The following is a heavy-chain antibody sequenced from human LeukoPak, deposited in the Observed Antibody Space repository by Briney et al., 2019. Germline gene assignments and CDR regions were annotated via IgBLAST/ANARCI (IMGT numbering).Heavy chain of an antibody. Sequence: SETLSLTCAVYGESFSDYYWTWIRQPPGKGLEWIGEIEDSGSTNSNPSLKSRVTLSVDTSKSQFSLRLNSVTAADTAVYFCARSVSREGHNFIAYYFDYWSQGTLVTVSP. D-gene: IGHD5-24*01. CDR1: GESFSDYY. V-gene: IGHV4-34*01. CDR2: IEDSGST. CDR3: ARSVSREGHNFIAYYFDY. J-gene: IGHJ4*02.